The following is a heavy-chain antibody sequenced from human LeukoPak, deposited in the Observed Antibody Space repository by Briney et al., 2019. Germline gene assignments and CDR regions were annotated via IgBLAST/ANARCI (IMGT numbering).Heavy chain of an antibody. V-gene: IGHV3-48*02. J-gene: IGHJ4*02. CDR3: AAAGDY. Sequence: PGGSLRLSCAVSGFTFGSYTMNWVRQAPGKGLEWVSHISSTSTTYYAESVKGRFTTSIDNAKNLLYLQMNSLRDEDTAIYYCAAAGDYWGQGTLVTVSS. D-gene: IGHD3-10*01. CDR2: ISSTSTT. CDR1: GFTFGSYT.